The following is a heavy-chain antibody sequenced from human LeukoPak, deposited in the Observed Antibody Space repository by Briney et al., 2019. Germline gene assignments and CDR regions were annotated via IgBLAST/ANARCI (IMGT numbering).Heavy chain of an antibody. CDR2: IRGSDGST. CDR3: ANRSPAYYFDY. J-gene: IGHJ4*02. D-gene: IGHD1-26*01. Sequence: GAFLRLSCAASGFTFTTSVITWVRQAPGKGVEWVCAIRGSDGSTFYADSVKDRFTVSRDKSQNTLYLEMNSLTAEDTAVYFWANRSPAYYFDYWGQGILVTVSS. CDR1: GFTFTTSV. V-gene: IGHV3-23*01.